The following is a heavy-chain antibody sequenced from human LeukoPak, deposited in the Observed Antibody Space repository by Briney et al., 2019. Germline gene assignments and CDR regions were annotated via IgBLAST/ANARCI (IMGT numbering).Heavy chain of an antibody. CDR1: GYTITGYY. V-gene: IGHV1-2*02. Sequence: ASVKVSCKASGYTITGYYMHWVRQAPGQGLEWMGWVNPNTGGTNYAQKFQGRATMTRDTSISTAYMELSSLRSEDTAVYYCARIRMTHLDYWGQGTLVTVSS. J-gene: IGHJ4*02. CDR2: VNPNTGGT. D-gene: IGHD2-15*01. CDR3: ARIRMTHLDY.